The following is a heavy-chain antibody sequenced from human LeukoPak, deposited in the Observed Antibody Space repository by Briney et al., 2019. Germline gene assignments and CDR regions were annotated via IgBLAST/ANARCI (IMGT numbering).Heavy chain of an antibody. CDR1: GFTFSSYE. V-gene: IGHV3-48*03. CDR2: ISSSGSTI. J-gene: IGHJ6*03. Sequence: QPGGSLRLSCAASGFTFSSYEMNWVRQAPGKGLEWVSYISSSGSTIYYADSVKGRFTISRDNAKNSLYLQMNSLRAEDTAAYYCARDLPYYYYMDVWGKGTTVTVSS. CDR3: ARDLPYYYYMDV.